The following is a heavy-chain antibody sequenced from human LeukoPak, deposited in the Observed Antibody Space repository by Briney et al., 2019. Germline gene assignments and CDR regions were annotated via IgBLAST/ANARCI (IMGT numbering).Heavy chain of an antibody. CDR3: ARTPPRDYGSGSYSFDY. CDR1: GHTFTGYY. CDR2: INPNSGGT. Sequence: GASVKVSCKASGHTFTGYYMHWVRQAPGQGLEWMGWINPNSGGTNYAQKLQGRVTMTTDTSTSTAYMELRSLRSDDTAVYYCARTPPRDYGSGSYSFDYWGQGTLVTVSS. V-gene: IGHV1-2*02. D-gene: IGHD3-10*01. J-gene: IGHJ4*02.